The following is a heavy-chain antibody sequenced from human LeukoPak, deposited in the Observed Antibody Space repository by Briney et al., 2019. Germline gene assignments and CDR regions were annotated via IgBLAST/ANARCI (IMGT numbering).Heavy chain of an antibody. V-gene: IGHV3-13*01. D-gene: IGHD2-21*02. Sequence: GGSLRLSCAASGFTFDDYAMHWVRQATGEGLEWVSGIGTNGDTYYSGSVKGRFTISRDDAKNSLYLQMNSLRAGDTAVYYCARDRRVTNYYYNGMDVWGQGTTVTVSS. J-gene: IGHJ6*02. CDR1: GFTFDDYA. CDR2: IGTNGDT. CDR3: ARDRRVTNYYYNGMDV.